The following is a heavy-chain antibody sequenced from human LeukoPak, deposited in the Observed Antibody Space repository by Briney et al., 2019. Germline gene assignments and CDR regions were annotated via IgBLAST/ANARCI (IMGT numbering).Heavy chain of an antibody. CDR1: GFTFSSYS. D-gene: IGHD3-16*02. Sequence: GGSLRLSCAVSGFTFSSYSMNWVRQAPGKGLEWVSYISSSSSTIYYADSVKGRFTISRDNAKNSLYLQMNSLRAEDTAVYYCARDHYVWGSYRTFDYWGQGTLVTVSS. V-gene: IGHV3-48*01. CDR3: ARDHYVWGSYRTFDY. J-gene: IGHJ4*02. CDR2: ISSSSSTI.